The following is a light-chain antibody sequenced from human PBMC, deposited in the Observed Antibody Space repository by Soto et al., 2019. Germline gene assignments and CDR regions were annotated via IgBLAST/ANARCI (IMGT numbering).Light chain of an antibody. Sequence: QSALTQPASVSGSPGQSITISCTGTSSDVGSDNLVSWYQQHPGKAPKLMISEVIKRPSGISDRFSGSKSGSTASLTISGLQAEDEADYYCCSYAGTSTHTVFGGGTQLTVL. CDR1: SSDVGSDNL. CDR3: CSYAGTSTHTV. CDR2: EVI. J-gene: IGLJ7*01. V-gene: IGLV2-23*02.